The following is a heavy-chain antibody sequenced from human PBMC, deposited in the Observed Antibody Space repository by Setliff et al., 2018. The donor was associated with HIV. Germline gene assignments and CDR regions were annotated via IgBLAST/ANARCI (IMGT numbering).Heavy chain of an antibody. J-gene: IGHJ6*03. V-gene: IGHV1-8*02. CDR1: GSTFTSCD. CDR2: MNPNSGDT. Sequence: ASVKVSCKASGSTFTSCDIHWVRQATGQGLEWMGWMNPNSGDTGYAQKFQGRVSMTRNTSTGTAYMELSSLRSEDTAVYYCARWVPYWSTTSRYHWLFHYMDVWGKGTTVTVSS. D-gene: IGHD2-2*01. CDR3: ARWVPYWSTTSRYHWLFHYMDV.